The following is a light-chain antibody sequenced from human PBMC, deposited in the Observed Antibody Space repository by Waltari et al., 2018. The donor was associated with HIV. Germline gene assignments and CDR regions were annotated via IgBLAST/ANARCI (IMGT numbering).Light chain of an antibody. V-gene: IGLV2-14*03. CDR3: SSYVGSGRL. CDR2: DVN. CDR1: NSALSNY. Sequence: SPGQSITISCTATNSALSNYISWYQHHPGDAPKLIVFDVNRRPSGVSDRFSGSKSGNTASLTISWLQADDEADYFCSSYVGSGRLFGGGTKVTVL. J-gene: IGLJ2*01.